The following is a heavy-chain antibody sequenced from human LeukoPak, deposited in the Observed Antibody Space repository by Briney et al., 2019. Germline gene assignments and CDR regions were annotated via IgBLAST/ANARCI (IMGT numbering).Heavy chain of an antibody. CDR1: GYTFTCYG. V-gene: IGHV1-18*01. D-gene: IGHD4-17*01. J-gene: IGHJ4*02. CDR3: ASGMTTVTTSEFDY. CDR2: IRAYNGNT. Sequence: ASVKVSCKASGYTFTCYGISWVRQAPGQGLEWMGWIRAYNGNTNYAQKLQGRVAMTTDTSTSTAYMELRSLRSDDTAVYYCASGMTTVTTSEFDYWGQGTLVTVSS.